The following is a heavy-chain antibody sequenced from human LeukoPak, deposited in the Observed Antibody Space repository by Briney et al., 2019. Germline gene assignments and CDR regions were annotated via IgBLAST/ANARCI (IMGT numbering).Heavy chain of an antibody. J-gene: IGHJ5*02. CDR2: IYYSGST. V-gene: IGHV4-30-4*08. D-gene: IGHD3-3*01. CDR1: GGSISSGDYY. CDR3: ARVLNTYYDFWSGYENWFDP. Sequence: PSQTLSLTCTVSGGSISSGDYYWSWIRQPPGKGLEWIGYIYYSGSTYYNPSLKSRVTISVDTSKNQFSLKLSSVTAADTAVYYCARVLNTYYDFWSGYENWFDPWGQGTLVTVSS.